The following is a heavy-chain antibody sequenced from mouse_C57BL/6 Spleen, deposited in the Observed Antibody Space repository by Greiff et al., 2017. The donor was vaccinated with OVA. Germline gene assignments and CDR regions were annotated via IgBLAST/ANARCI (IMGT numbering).Heavy chain of an antibody. V-gene: IGHV1-72*01. CDR2: IGPKSGGT. CDR3: ARGNAYYFDY. J-gene: IGHJ2*01. Sequence: QVQLKQPGAELVKPGASVKLSCKASGYTFTSYWMHWVKQRPGRGLEWMGRIGPKSGGTKYNEKFKSKATLTVDKPTSPAYLQLSSLTSEDSAVYYCARGNAYYFDYWGQGTALTVSS. CDR1: GYTFTSYW.